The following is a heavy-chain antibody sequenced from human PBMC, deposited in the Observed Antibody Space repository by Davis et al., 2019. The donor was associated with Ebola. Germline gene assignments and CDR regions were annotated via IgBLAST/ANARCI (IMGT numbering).Heavy chain of an antibody. Sequence: GESLKISCAASGFTFSSYSMNWVRQAPGKGLEWVSSISSSSSYIYYADSVKGRFTISRDNAKNSLYLQMNSLRAEDTAVYYCARAWQWLATGWGQGTLVTVSS. V-gene: IGHV3-21*01. D-gene: IGHD6-19*01. J-gene: IGHJ4*02. CDR3: ARAWQWLATG. CDR2: ISSSSSYI. CDR1: GFTFSSYS.